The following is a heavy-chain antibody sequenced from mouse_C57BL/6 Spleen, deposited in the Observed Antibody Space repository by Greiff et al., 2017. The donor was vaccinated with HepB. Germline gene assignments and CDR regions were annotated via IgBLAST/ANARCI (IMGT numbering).Heavy chain of an antibody. J-gene: IGHJ4*01. D-gene: IGHD1-1*01. CDR2: IDPSDSYT. Sequence: QVQLKQPGAELVMPGASVKLSCKASGYTFTSYWMHWVKQRPGQGLEWIGEIDPSDSYTNYNQKFKGKSTLTVDKSSSTAYMQLSSLTSEDSAVYYCARSHYYGSSPSAMDYWGQGTSVTVSS. CDR1: GYTFTSYW. CDR3: ARSHYYGSSPSAMDY. V-gene: IGHV1-69*01.